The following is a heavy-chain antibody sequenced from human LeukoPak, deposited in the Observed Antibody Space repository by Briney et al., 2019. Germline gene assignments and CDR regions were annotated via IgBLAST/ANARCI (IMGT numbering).Heavy chain of an antibody. Sequence: SETLSLTCAVYGGSFSGYYWSWIRQPLGEGLEWIGEINHSGSTNYNPSLKSRVTISVDTSKNQFSLKLSSVTAADTAVYYCARVCSGGSCYPYYFDYWGQGTLVTVSS. CDR2: INHSGST. D-gene: IGHD2-15*01. V-gene: IGHV4-34*01. CDR3: ARVCSGGSCYPYYFDY. CDR1: GGSFSGYY. J-gene: IGHJ4*02.